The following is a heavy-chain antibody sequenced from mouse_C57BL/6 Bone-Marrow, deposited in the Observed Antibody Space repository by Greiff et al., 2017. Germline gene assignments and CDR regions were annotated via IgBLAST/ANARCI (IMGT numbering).Heavy chain of an antibody. CDR2: INPNNGGT. D-gene: IGHD2-4*01. CDR3: ARCRSTMITTGYYYAMDY. V-gene: IGHV1-18*01. J-gene: IGHJ4*01. Sequence: EVQLQESGPELVKPGASVKIPCKASGYTFTDYNMDWVKQSHGKSLEWIGDINPNNGGTIYNQKFKGKATLTVDKSSSTAYMELRSLTSEDTAVYYCARCRSTMITTGYYYAMDYWGQGTSVTVSS. CDR1: GYTFTDYN.